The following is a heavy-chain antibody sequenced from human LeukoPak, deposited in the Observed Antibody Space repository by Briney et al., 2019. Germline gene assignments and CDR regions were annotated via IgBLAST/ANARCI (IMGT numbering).Heavy chain of an antibody. V-gene: IGHV3-23*01. D-gene: IGHD2-21*01. J-gene: IGHJ3*01. Sequence: PGGSLRLSCVASGFIFSSYAMSWVRQAPGKGLEWVSAITGSGESTYYADSVKGRFTISRDYSKNTLLLQMNSLRAEDTAVYYCAKVGVGEGNDAFDLWGQGTMVFVSS. CDR2: ITGSGEST. CDR1: GFIFSSYA. CDR3: AKVGVGEGNDAFDL.